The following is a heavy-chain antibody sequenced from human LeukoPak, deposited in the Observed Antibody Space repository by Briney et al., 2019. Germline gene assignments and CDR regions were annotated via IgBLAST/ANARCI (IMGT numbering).Heavy chain of an antibody. D-gene: IGHD4-17*01. CDR2: ISYDGSNK. Sequence: GRSLRLSCAASGFTFSSYAMQWVRQAPGKGLEWVAVISYDGSNKYYADSVKGRFTISRDNSKNTLYLQMNSLRAEDTAVYYCARTVYGDYEYYFDYWGQGTLVTVSS. CDR1: GFTFSSYA. V-gene: IGHV3-30-3*01. CDR3: ARTVYGDYEYYFDY. J-gene: IGHJ4*02.